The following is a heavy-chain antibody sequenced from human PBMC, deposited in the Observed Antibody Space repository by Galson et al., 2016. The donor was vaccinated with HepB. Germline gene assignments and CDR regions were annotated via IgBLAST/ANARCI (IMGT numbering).Heavy chain of an antibody. Sequence: SLRLSCAASGFTVSNNYMTWVRQAPGKGLEYVSVIYSGGTTYYADSVKGRFTISRDNSQNSLFLQMNALRAGDTAVYFCVRGVYGDHGWFDYWGRGTLVTVSS. CDR1: GFTVSNNY. CDR3: VRGVYGDHGWFDY. D-gene: IGHD4-17*01. J-gene: IGHJ4*02. V-gene: IGHV3-66*02. CDR2: IYSGGTT.